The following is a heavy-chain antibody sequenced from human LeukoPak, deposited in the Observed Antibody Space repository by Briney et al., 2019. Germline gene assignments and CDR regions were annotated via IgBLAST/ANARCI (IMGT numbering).Heavy chain of an antibody. V-gene: IGHV1-69*13. CDR2: IIPIFGTA. D-gene: IGHD3-3*01. CDR1: GGTFSSYA. J-gene: IGHJ6*02. Sequence: ASVKVSCKASGGTFSSYAISWVRQAPGQGLEWMGGIIPIFGTANYAQKFQGRVTITADESTSTAYMELSSLRSEDTAVYYCARALDHTFWSGYSYGMDVWGQGTTVTVSS. CDR3: ARALDHTFWSGYSYGMDV.